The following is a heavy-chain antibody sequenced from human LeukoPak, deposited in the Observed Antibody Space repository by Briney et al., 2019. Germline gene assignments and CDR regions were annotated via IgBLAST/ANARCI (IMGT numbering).Heavy chain of an antibody. CDR1: GGSISSYY. CDR3: ARVDRDVLPYWYFDL. Sequence: PSETLSLACTVSGGSISSYYWSWIRQPPGKGLEWIGYIYHSGSTNYNPSLKSRVTISVDTSKNQFSLKLSSVTAADTAVYYCARVDRDVLPYWYFDLWGRGTLVTVSS. CDR2: IYHSGST. V-gene: IGHV4-59*01. J-gene: IGHJ2*01. D-gene: IGHD2-2*01.